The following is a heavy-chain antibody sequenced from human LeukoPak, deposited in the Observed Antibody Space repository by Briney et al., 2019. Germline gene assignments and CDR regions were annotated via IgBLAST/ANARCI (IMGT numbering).Heavy chain of an antibody. CDR3: ASVDKGYYGMDV. V-gene: IGHV4-34*01. J-gene: IGHJ6*02. CDR2: INHSGST. CDR1: GGSFSGYY. D-gene: IGHD3-22*01. Sequence: SETLSLTCAVYGGSFSGYYGSWIRQPPGKGLEWIGEINHSGSTNYNPSLKSRVTISVDTSKNQFYLKLSSMTAADTAVYYCASVDKGYYGMDVWGQGTTVTVSS.